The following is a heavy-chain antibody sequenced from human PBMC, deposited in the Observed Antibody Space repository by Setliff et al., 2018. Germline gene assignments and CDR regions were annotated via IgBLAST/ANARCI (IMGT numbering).Heavy chain of an antibody. CDR2: INHSGST. Sequence: PSETLSLTCAVYGGSFSDYYWSWIRQPPGKGLEWIGEINHSGSTNYNPSLKSRVTISLDTSKNQFSLTVTSVTAADTAVYYCARGGSYRPYAFDIWGQGTTVTVSS. J-gene: IGHJ3*02. D-gene: IGHD1-26*01. CDR3: ARGGSYRPYAFDI. CDR1: GGSFSDYY. V-gene: IGHV4-34*01.